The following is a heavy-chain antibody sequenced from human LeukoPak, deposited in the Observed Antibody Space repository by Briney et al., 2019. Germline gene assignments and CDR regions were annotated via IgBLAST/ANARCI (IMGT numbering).Heavy chain of an antibody. D-gene: IGHD4-17*01. CDR1: GFTFSSYG. CDR2: IPYHGSNK. CDR3: AKDPSYYGDMYYFGY. V-gene: IGHV3-30*02. J-gene: IGHJ4*02. Sequence: PGGSLRLSCAASGFTFSSYGMHWVRQAPGKGLEWVAFIPYHGSNKYYADSVRGRLTISRDNSKNTLYLEMNSLRAEDTAVYYCAKDPSYYGDMYYFGYWGQGTLVTVSS.